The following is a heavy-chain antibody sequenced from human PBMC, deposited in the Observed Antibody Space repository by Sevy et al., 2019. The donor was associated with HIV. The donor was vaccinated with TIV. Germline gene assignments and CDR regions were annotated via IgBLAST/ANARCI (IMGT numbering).Heavy chain of an antibody. D-gene: IGHD3-22*01. CDR1: GGSISSYY. J-gene: IGHJ4*02. V-gene: IGHV4-59*13. Sequence: SETLSLTCTVSGGSISSYYWSWIRQPPGKGLEWIGYIYYSGSTNYNPSLKSRVTISVDTSKNQFSLKLSSVTAADTAVYYYARVDDYYDSSGSIRPYYFDYWGQGTLVTVSS. CDR3: ARVDDYYDSSGSIRPYYFDY. CDR2: IYYSGST.